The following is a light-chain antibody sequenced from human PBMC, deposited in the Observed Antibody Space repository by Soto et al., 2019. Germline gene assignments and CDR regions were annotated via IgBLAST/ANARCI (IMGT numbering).Light chain of an antibody. V-gene: IGKV1-5*03. CDR3: LQYNSLADS. Sequence: DIQMTQSPSTLSASVGDRVTITCRASQSISSWLAWYQQKPGKAPKLLIYKASSLDSGVPSRFSGSGSGTEFTVTISSLQPDDFATYCCLQYNSLADSFGQGTKLEIK. CDR1: QSISSW. CDR2: KAS. J-gene: IGKJ2*01.